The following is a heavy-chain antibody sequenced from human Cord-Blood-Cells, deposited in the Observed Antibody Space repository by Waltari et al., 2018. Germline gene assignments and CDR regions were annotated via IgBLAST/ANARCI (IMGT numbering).Heavy chain of an antibody. D-gene: IGHD2-2*02. Sequence: QVQLQQWGAGLLKPSETLSLTCAVYGGSFSGYYWSWIRQPPGKGLEWIGEINHRGSTNSHPSLNSRVTISLDTSKNRFSLKLSSVTAAYTAVYYCASLLGYCSSTSCYTGDYWGQGTLVTVSS. V-gene: IGHV4-34*01. CDR1: GGSFSGYY. CDR3: ASLLGYCSSTSCYTGDY. CDR2: INHRGST. J-gene: IGHJ4*02.